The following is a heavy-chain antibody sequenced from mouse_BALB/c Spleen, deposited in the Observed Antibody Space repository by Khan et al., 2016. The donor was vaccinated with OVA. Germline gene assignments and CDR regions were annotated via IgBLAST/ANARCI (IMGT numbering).Heavy chain of an antibody. CDR2: INPSNGYT. J-gene: IGHJ2*01. V-gene: IGHV1-4*01. CDR1: GYTFTNYT. D-gene: IGHD6-1*01. Sequence: QVRLQQSGAELVRPGASVKMSCKASGYTFTNYTMHWVKQRPGQGLEWVGYINPSNGYTYYNQNFNDMATFSTDRSSSTAYMQLSSLTSDDSAVYCGVRIPNPSYYFDYWGQGTTLTVSS. CDR3: VRIPNPSYYFDY.